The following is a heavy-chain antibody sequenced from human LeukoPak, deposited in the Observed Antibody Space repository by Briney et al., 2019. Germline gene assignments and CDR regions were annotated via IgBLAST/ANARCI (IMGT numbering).Heavy chain of an antibody. CDR3: AKDYASGSYFPAGVGY. V-gene: IGHV3-30*02. Sequence: GRSLRLSSAASGFTSTIYGTHWGRHAPHKGLDWVAFIRYDGSNKYCADSVKGRFTISRDNSKNTLYLQMNSLGAEDTAVYYCAKDYASGSYFPAGVGYWGQGTLVTVSS. CDR1: GFTSTIYG. J-gene: IGHJ4*02. D-gene: IGHD3-10*01. CDR2: IRYDGSNK.